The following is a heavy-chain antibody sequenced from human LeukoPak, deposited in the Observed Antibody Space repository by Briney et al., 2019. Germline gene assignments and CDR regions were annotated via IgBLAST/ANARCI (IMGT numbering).Heavy chain of an antibody. D-gene: IGHD2-15*01. Sequence: PSETLSLTCTVSGGSISSSSYYWGWIRQPPGKGLEWIGSIYYTGGSTYYNPSLKSRVTISVDTSKSHFSLKLSSVTAADTAVYYCARLGYCSGGSCYTRELSSFDPWGQGTLVTVSS. V-gene: IGHV4-39*02. CDR1: GGSISSSSYY. CDR2: IYYTGGST. J-gene: IGHJ5*02. CDR3: ARLGYCSGGSCYTRELSSFDP.